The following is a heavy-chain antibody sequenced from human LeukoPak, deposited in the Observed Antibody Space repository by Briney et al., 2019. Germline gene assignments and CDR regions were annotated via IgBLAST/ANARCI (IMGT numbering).Heavy chain of an antibody. V-gene: IGHV6-1*01. CDR1: GDSVSSNSAG. CDR3: TKGGGSFDY. J-gene: IGHJ4*02. CDR2: TYYRSKWYN. Sequence: SQTLSLTFAISGDSVSSNSAGWNWIRLSPSRGLEWLGRTYYRSKWYNDYAVSVKGRITINPDTSRNQFSLQLNSVTPEDTAVYYCTKGGGSFDYWGQGTLVTVSS. D-gene: IGHD1-26*01.